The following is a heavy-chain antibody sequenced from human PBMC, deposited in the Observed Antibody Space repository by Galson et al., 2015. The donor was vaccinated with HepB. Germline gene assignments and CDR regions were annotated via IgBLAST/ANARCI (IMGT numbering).Heavy chain of an antibody. Sequence: SVKVSCKASGYTFTSYAMHWVRQAPGQRLEWMGWINAGNGNTKYSQKFQGRVTITRDTSASTAYMELSSLRSEDTAVYYCVTGPPSNPFDYWGQGTLVTVSS. J-gene: IGHJ4*02. D-gene: IGHD2-8*02. V-gene: IGHV1-3*01. CDR2: INAGNGNT. CDR1: GYTFTSYA. CDR3: VTGPPSNPFDY.